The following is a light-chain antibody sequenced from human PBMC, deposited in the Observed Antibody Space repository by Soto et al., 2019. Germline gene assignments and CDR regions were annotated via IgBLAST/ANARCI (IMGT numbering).Light chain of an antibody. CDR3: QQYTSYSPWT. Sequence: DIQMTQSPSTLSASVGDRVTFTCRATQSITNLLAWYRQKPGKAPELLIYDASTLETGVPTRFTGSGSGTEFTLTISSLQPDDFATYYCQQYTSYSPWTFGQGTKVDIK. J-gene: IGKJ1*01. CDR2: DAS. CDR1: QSITNL. V-gene: IGKV1-5*01.